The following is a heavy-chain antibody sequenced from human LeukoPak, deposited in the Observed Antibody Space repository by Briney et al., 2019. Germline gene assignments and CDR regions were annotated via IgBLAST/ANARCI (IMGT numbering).Heavy chain of an antibody. J-gene: IGHJ4*02. D-gene: IGHD3-3*01. CDR3: ARTRVITIFGVVIPIYYFDY. V-gene: IGHV4-39*01. CDR2: IYYSGST. Sequence: PSETLSLTCTVSGGSISSSSYYWGWIRQPPGKGLEWIGSIYYSGSTYYNPSLKSRVTISVDTSKNQFSLKLSSVTAADTAVYYCARTRVITIFGVVIPIYYFDYWGQGTLVTVSS. CDR1: GGSISSSSYY.